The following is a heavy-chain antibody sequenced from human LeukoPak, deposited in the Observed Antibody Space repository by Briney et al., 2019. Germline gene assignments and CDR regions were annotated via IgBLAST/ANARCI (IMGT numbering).Heavy chain of an antibody. V-gene: IGHV3-23*01. CDR3: AKVRGRGGGARSGYFDY. J-gene: IGHJ4*02. CDR2: ISGSGGST. Sequence: GGSLRLSCAASGFTFSSYAMSWVRQAPGKGLEWVSAISGSGGSTYYADSVKGRFTISRDNSKNTLYLQMNSLRAEDTAVYSCAKVRGRGGGARSGYFDYWGQGTLVTVSS. CDR1: GFTFSSYA. D-gene: IGHD3-10*01.